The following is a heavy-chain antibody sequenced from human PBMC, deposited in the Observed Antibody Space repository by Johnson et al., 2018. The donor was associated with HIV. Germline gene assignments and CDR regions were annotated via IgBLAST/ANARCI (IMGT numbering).Heavy chain of an antibody. D-gene: IGHD6-6*01. V-gene: IGHV3-30*03. Sequence: QVQLVESGGGLVQPGGSLRLSCTASGFSFSSYCMHWVRQAPGKGLEWVAVISYDGSNKYYADSVKGRFTISRDNSKNTLYLQMNSLRAEDTAMYYCATSGLTLGSSSSHAFDIWGQGTMVTVSS. J-gene: IGHJ3*02. CDR1: GFSFSSYC. CDR3: ATSGLTLGSSSSHAFDI. CDR2: ISYDGSNK.